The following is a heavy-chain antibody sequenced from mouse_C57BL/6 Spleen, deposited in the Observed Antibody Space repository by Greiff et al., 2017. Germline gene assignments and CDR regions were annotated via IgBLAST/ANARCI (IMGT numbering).Heavy chain of an antibody. J-gene: IGHJ3*01. CDR3: AIYDYGEAY. CDR2: IDPSDSYT. Sequence: QVQLQQPGAELVMPGASVKMSCKASGYTFTSYWMHWVKQRPGQGLEWIGEIDPSDSYTNYNQKFKGKSTLTVDKSSSTAYMQLSSLTSEDSAVYYCAIYDYGEAYWGQGTLVTVSA. CDR1: GYTFTSYW. D-gene: IGHD2-4*01. V-gene: IGHV1-69*01.